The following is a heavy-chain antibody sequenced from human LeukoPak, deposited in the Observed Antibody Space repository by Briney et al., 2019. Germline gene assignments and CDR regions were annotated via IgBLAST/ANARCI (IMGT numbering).Heavy chain of an antibody. J-gene: IGHJ4*02. D-gene: IGHD3-3*01. V-gene: IGHV1-2*02. Sequence: ASVKVSCKASGYTFTGYYMHWVRQAPGQGLEWMGWINPNSGGTNYAQKFQGRVTMTRDTSISTAYMELSRLRSDDTAAYYCARGYYDFWSGSGEYYFDYWGQGTLVTVSS. CDR1: GYTFTGYY. CDR3: ARGYYDFWSGSGEYYFDY. CDR2: INPNSGGT.